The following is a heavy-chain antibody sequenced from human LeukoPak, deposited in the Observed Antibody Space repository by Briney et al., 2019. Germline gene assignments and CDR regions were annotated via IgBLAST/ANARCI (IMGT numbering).Heavy chain of an antibody. D-gene: IGHD2-2*02. CDR2: INPNSGGT. V-gene: IGHV1-2*02. CDR1: GYTFTGYY. Sequence: ASVKVSCKASGYTFTGYYMHWVRQAPGQGLEWMGWINPNSGGTNYAQKFQGRVTTTRDTSISTAYMELSRLRSDDTAVYYCARAQPHCSSTSCYILGDFDYWGQGTLVTVSS. J-gene: IGHJ4*02. CDR3: ARAQPHCSSTSCYILGDFDY.